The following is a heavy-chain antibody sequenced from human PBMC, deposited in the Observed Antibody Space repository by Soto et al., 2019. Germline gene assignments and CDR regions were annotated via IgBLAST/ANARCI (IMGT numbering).Heavy chain of an antibody. CDR3: ARETARPYCSSTSCYTTYGMDV. J-gene: IGHJ6*02. CDR2: INPSGGST. Sequence: ASVKVSCKASGYTFTSYYMHWVRQAPGQGLEWMGIINPSGGSTSYAQKFQGRVTMTRDTSTSTVYMELSSLRSEDTAVYYCARETARPYCSSTSCYTTYGMDVWGQGTTVTVSS. V-gene: IGHV1-46*01. CDR1: GYTFTSYY. D-gene: IGHD2-2*02.